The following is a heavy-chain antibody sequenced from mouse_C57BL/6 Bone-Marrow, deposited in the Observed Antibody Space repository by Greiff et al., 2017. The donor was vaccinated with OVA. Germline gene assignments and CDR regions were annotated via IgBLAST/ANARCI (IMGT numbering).Heavy chain of an antibody. CDR3: TRRDYGSAGDMDD. CDR2: IDPYSGGT. CDR1: GYTFTSYW. Sequence: VQLQQPGAELVKPGASVKLSCKASGYTFTSYWMHWVKQRPGRGLEWIGRIDPYSGGTKYNEKFKSKATLTVDKPSSTAYMQLSSLTSEDSADYSGTRRDYGSAGDMDDWGQGTTVTVSS. J-gene: IGHJ4*01. D-gene: IGHD1-1*01. V-gene: IGHV1-72*01.